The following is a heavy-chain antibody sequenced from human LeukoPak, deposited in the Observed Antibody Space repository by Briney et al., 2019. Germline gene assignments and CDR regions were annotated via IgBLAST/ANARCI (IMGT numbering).Heavy chain of an antibody. J-gene: IGHJ5*02. D-gene: IGHD3-22*01. CDR2: TYYSGST. CDR3: ARPYYYDSRIDP. CDR1: GVSISSGDYY. Sequence: PSQTLSLTCTVSGVSISSGDYYWSWIRQPPGKGLEWIGYTYYSGSTYYNPSRKRRVTISVDTSKNQFSLKLSSVTAADTAVYYCARPYYYDSRIDPWGQGTRVTVSS. V-gene: IGHV4-30-4*01.